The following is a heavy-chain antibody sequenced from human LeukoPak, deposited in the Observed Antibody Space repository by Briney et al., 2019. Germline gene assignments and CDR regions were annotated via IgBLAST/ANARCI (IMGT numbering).Heavy chain of an antibody. Sequence: SETLSLTCAVYGGSFSGYYWSWIRQPPGKGLEWIGEINHSGSTNYNPSLKSRVTISVDTSKNQFSLKLSSVTAADTAVYYCARGSNCSSTSCYLWDYWGQGTLVTVSS. CDR3: ARGSNCSSTSCYLWDY. J-gene: IGHJ4*02. CDR2: INHSGST. D-gene: IGHD2-2*01. V-gene: IGHV4-34*01. CDR1: GGSFSGYY.